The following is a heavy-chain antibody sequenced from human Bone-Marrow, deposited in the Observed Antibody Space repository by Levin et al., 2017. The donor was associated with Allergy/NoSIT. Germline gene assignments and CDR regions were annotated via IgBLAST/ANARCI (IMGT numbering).Heavy chain of an antibody. V-gene: IGHV3-48*03. J-gene: IGHJ4*02. CDR1: GFTFSSYE. CDR2: ISSSGSTI. CDR3: ARAPPYSSWYSAGVY. Sequence: GGSLRLSCAASGFTFSSYEMNWVRQAPGKGLEWVSYISSSGSTIYYADSVKGRFTISRDNAKNSLYLQMNSLRAEDTAVYYCARAPPYSSWYSAGVYWGQGTLVTVSS. D-gene: IGHD6-13*01.